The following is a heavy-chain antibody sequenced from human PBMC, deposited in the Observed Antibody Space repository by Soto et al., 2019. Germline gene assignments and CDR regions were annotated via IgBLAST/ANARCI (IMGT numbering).Heavy chain of an antibody. CDR2: ISSGESTY. J-gene: IGHJ3*02. CDR3: ARTMGTAPFFDI. D-gene: IGHD1-1*01. V-gene: IGHV3-11*06. Sequence: GGSLRLSCEASGISSFIYYYMSCILQAPGKGLEWISFISSGESTYSQYGESVRGRFTMSRDNARKSVYLQMNSLRADDTAIYYCARTMGTAPFFDIWGPGTKVTVSS. CDR1: GISSFIYYY.